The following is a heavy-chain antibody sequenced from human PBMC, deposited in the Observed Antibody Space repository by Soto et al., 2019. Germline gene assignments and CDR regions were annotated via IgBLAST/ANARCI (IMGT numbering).Heavy chain of an antibody. Sequence: ASVKVSFKASGYTFTSYGSSWVRQAPGQGREGRGWISAYNGNTNYAQKLQGRVTMTTDTTTSTAYMELRSLRSDDTAAYYCARRGGEYCRGGSCYFDYGLDVWGQGTRVPVSS. D-gene: IGHD2-15*01. CDR2: ISAYNGNT. J-gene: IGHJ6*02. CDR3: ARRGGEYCRGGSCYFDYGLDV. CDR1: GYTFTSYG. V-gene: IGHV1-18*01.